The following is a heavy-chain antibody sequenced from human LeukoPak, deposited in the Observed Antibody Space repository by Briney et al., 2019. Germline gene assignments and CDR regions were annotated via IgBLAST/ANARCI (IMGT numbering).Heavy chain of an antibody. Sequence: GGSLRLSRAASGFTFSNAWMSWVRQAPGKGLEWVGRIKSKTDGGTTDYAAPVKGRFTISRDDSKNTLYLQMNSLKTEDTAVYYCTTVEEYCSSTNCYDYWGQGTLVTVSS. CDR3: TTVEEYCSSTNCYDY. D-gene: IGHD2-2*01. J-gene: IGHJ4*02. CDR2: IKSKTDGGTT. V-gene: IGHV3-15*01. CDR1: GFTFSNAW.